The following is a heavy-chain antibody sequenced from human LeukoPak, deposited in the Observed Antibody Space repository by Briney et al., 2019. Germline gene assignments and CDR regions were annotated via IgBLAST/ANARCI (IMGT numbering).Heavy chain of an antibody. CDR2: IYYSGST. J-gene: IGHJ3*02. CDR1: GGSISSGDYY. D-gene: IGHD6-25*01. Sequence: PSDTLSLTCTISGGSISSGDYYWSWIRQPPGKGLEWIGYIYYSGSTYYNPSLRSRVTISVDTSKNQFSLKLSSVTAADTAVYYCARGAAATGDAFDIWGQGTMVTVSS. CDR3: ARGAAATGDAFDI. V-gene: IGHV4-30-4*02.